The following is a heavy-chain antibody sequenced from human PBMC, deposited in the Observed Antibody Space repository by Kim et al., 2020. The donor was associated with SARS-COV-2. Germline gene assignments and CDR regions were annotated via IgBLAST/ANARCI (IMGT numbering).Heavy chain of an antibody. CDR3: ASDSRDVDTAMVLDY. D-gene: IGHD5-18*01. Sequence: DSVKGRFTISRDNSKNTLYLQMNSLRAEDTAVYYCASDSRDVDTAMVLDYWGQGTLVTVSS. J-gene: IGHJ4*02. V-gene: IGHV3-30*01.